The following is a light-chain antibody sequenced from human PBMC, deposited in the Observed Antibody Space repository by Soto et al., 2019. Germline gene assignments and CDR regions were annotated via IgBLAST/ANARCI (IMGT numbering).Light chain of an antibody. J-gene: IGLJ1*01. CDR2: EVS. CDR1: SSDVGGYNL. Sequence: QSALTQPASGSGSPGQAITISCTGTSSDVGGYNLVSWYQQHPGKAPKLMIYEVSKRPSGVSNRFSGSKSGNTASLTISGLQAEDEADYYCCSYAGSSTYVFGNGTKVTVL. CDR3: CSYAGSSTYV. V-gene: IGLV2-23*02.